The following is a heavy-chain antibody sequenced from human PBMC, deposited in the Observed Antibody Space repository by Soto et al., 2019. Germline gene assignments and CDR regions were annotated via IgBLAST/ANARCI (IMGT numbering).Heavy chain of an antibody. CDR3: ARVAGGIRTTGTTWRAFDI. J-gene: IGHJ3*02. CDR1: GGSISSSNW. D-gene: IGHD1-1*01. Sequence: QVQLQESGPGLVKPSGTLSLTCAVSGGSISSSNWWSWVRQPPGKGLEWIGEIYHSGSTNYNPSLKRRVTISLDKSKIQFSLKLSSVTAADTAVYYCARVAGGIRTTGTTWRAFDIWGQGTMVTVSS. CDR2: IYHSGST. V-gene: IGHV4-4*02.